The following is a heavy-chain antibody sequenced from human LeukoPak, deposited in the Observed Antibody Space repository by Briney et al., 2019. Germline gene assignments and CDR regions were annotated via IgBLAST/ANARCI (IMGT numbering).Heavy chain of an antibody. D-gene: IGHD3-3*01. CDR3: ARDLEADNTRDY. CDR1: GYTFTGYY. Sequence: ASVKVSCKASGYTFTGYYMHWVRQAPGQGLEWMGWINPNSGGTNYAQKLQGRVTMTTDTSTSTAYMELRSLRSDDTAVYYCARDLEADNTRDYWGQGTLVTVSS. V-gene: IGHV1-2*02. CDR2: INPNSGGT. J-gene: IGHJ4*02.